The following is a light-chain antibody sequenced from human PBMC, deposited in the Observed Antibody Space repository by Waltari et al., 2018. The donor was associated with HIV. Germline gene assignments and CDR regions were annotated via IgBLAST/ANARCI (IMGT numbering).Light chain of an antibody. V-gene: IGLV2-14*01. CDR3: SSYTSTYV. CDR1: SSDVGGYNS. J-gene: IGLJ1*01. CDR2: DVS. Sequence: QSALTQPASVSGSPGQSTTISCTGTSSDVGGYNSVSWYQQHPGKAPKLMIYDVSNRPSGVSNRFSGSKSGNTASLTISGLQAEDEADYYCSSYTSTYVFGTGTKVTVL.